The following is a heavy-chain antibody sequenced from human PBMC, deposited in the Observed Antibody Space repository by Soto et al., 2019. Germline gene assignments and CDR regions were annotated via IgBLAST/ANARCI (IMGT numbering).Heavy chain of an antibody. J-gene: IGHJ3*02. CDR3: ARDSGRPLDAFDI. Sequence: QVQLVQSGAEVKKPGASVKVSCKASGYTFTSYAMHWVRQAPGQRLEWMGWINAGNGNTKYSQKFQGRVTITRDTSASTAYMELSSLRAEDTAVYYCARDSGRPLDAFDIWGQGTMVTVSS. CDR2: INAGNGNT. CDR1: GYTFTSYA. V-gene: IGHV1-3*01. D-gene: IGHD1-26*01.